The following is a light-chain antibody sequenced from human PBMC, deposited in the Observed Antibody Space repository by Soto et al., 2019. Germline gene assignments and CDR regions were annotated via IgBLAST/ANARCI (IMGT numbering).Light chain of an antibody. V-gene: IGKV1-5*01. CDR3: QQYNSHGT. J-gene: IGKJ1*01. CDR2: DAS. CDR1: QSISSW. Sequence: DIQMTQSPSTLSVSVGDRVTITCRASQSISSWLAWYQQKPGKAPKLLIYDASSLESGFPSRFSGSGSGTEFTLTISSLQPDDFATYYCQQYNSHGTFGQGTKVDIK.